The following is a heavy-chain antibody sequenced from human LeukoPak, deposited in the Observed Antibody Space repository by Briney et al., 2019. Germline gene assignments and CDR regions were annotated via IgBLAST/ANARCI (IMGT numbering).Heavy chain of an antibody. CDR1: GYTFTGYY. V-gene: IGHV1-2*02. J-gene: IGHJ4*02. D-gene: IGHD6-13*01. CDR2: INPNSGGT. Sequence: GASVKVSCKASGYTFTGYYMHWVRQAPGQGLEWMGWINPNSGGTNYAQKFQGRVTMTRDTSISTAYMELSRLRSDDTAVCYCARDLLGYVAAGYWGQGTLVTVSS. CDR3: ARDLLGYVAAGY.